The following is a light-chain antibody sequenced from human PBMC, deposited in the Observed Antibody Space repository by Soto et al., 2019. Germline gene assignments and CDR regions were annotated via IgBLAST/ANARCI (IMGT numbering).Light chain of an antibody. Sequence: EIVLTQSPGTLSLSPGERATLSCRASQSVSSSYLDWYQQKPGQAPSLIIYGTSSRATGIPDRFSGSGSGTDFTLTISRLEPEDFAVYYCQQYGSSSMYTFGQGTKLEIK. CDR2: GTS. V-gene: IGKV3-20*01. J-gene: IGKJ2*01. CDR3: QQYGSSSMYT. CDR1: QSVSSSY.